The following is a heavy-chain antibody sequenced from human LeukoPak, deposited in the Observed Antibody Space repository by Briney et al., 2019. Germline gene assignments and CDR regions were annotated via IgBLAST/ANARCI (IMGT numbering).Heavy chain of an antibody. D-gene: IGHD2-15*01. CDR2: INPNSGGT. Sequence: ASVKVSCKASGYTFTGHFIHWVRQAPGQGLEWMGWINPNSGGTNYAQKFQGRVTMTRDTSISTAYMELSRLRSDDTAVYYCATSWVALGRYYYYYMDVWGKGTTVTISS. V-gene: IGHV1-2*02. CDR3: ATSWVALGRYYYYYMDV. J-gene: IGHJ6*03. CDR1: GYTFTGHF.